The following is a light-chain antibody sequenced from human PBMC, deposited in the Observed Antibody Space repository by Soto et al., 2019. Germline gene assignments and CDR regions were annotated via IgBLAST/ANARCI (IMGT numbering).Light chain of an antibody. CDR2: AAS. J-gene: IGKJ5*01. CDR1: QSISSD. Sequence: DIQMPQSPPSLPASVGAGVTITCRASQSISSDLNWYQQKPGKAPKLLIYAASSLQSGVPSRFSGSGSGTDFTLTISSLQPEDFATYYCQKRYSTLTITFGQGTRLEIK. CDR3: QKRYSTLTIT. V-gene: IGKV1-39*01.